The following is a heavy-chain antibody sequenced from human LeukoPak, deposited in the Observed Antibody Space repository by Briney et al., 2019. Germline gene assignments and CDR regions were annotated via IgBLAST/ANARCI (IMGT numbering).Heavy chain of an antibody. CDR2: INPNSGGT. Sequence: ASVTVSCKPSGYTFTDYYMHWVRQAPGQGLEWMGWINPNSGGTNYVQKFQGRVAMTRDTSISTAYMELSRLRSDDTAVYYCARYGMDVWGQGTKVTVSS. CDR1: GYTFTDYY. V-gene: IGHV1-2*02. CDR3: ARYGMDV. J-gene: IGHJ6*02.